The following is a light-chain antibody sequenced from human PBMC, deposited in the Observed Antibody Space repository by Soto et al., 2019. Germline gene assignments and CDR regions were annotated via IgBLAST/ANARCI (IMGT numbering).Light chain of an antibody. J-gene: IGLJ1*01. Sequence: QSALTQPASVSGSPGQSITISCPGTSSDVGGYDYVSWYQQQSGKAPKLIIYEVSSRPSGVSNRFSGSKSGNTASLTISGLQADDEADYYCDSFTSSRAYVFGVGTKVTVL. CDR1: SSDVGGYDY. CDR2: EVS. CDR3: DSFTSSRAYV. V-gene: IGLV2-14*01.